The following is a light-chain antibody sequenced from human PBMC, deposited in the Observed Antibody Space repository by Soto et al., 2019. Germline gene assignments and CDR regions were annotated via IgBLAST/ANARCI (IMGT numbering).Light chain of an antibody. Sequence: DIQMTQSPSTLSASVGDRVTITCRASQSISSWLAWYQQRPGKAPKLLIYKASNLESGVPSRFSGSGSGTEHTLTISSLHPDDFATYYCQQYYTYPWTFDPGTKVEIK. CDR1: QSISSW. CDR3: QQYYTYPWT. J-gene: IGKJ1*01. V-gene: IGKV1-5*03. CDR2: KAS.